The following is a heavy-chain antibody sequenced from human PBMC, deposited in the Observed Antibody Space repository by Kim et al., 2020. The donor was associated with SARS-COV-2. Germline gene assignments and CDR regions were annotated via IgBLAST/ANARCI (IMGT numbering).Heavy chain of an antibody. CDR1: GYTFTSYG. Sequence: ASVKVSCKASGYTFTSYGISWVRQAPGQGLEWMGWISAYNGNTNYAQKLQGRVTMTTDTSTSTAYMELRSLRSDDTAVYYCARLLLWFGEGDNRLDYWGQGTLVTVSS. D-gene: IGHD3-10*01. CDR2: ISAYNGNT. V-gene: IGHV1-18*01. CDR3: ARLLLWFGEGDNRLDY. J-gene: IGHJ4*02.